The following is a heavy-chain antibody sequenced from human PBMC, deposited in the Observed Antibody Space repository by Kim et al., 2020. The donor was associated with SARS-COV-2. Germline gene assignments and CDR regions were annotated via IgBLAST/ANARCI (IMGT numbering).Heavy chain of an antibody. Sequence: GGSLRLSCRSSGFTFRDYAVGWFRRAPGRGLEWVGFIRSRVYRGTTHYAEYVEGRFTISRDDSPSISYLQINSLKNEDTALYYCARGLKYYDAYYFDSWGPGSLVTVSS. V-gene: IGHV3-49*03. J-gene: IGHJ4*02. D-gene: IGHD3-22*01. CDR3: ARGLKYYDAYYFDS. CDR2: IRSRVYRGTT. CDR1: GFTFRDYA.